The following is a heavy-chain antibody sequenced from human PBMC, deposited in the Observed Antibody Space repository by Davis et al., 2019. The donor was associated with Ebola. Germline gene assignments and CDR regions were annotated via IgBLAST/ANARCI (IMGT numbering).Heavy chain of an antibody. CDR2: INPDGGGT. CDR3: ARARFVTSFVAVPTTRWFDP. CDR1: GYTFTGYF. J-gene: IGHJ5*02. Sequence: ASVKVSCKASGYTFTGYFIHWVRQAPGQGLEWMGRINPDGGGTDYAQKFQGRVTMTWDTSINTAYMELSRLTSDDTAVYYCARARFVTSFVAVPTTRWFDPWGQGTLVSVSS. D-gene: IGHD2-2*01. V-gene: IGHV1-2*06.